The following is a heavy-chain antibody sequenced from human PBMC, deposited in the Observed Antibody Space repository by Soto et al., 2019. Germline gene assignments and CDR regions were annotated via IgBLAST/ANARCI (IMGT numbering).Heavy chain of an antibody. D-gene: IGHD2-8*01. CDR1: GFTFSNSW. CDR3: GVGFCANGVCYDFLYW. V-gene: IGHV3-23*01. CDR2: ISSGGSST. Sequence: GGSLRLSCAASGFTFSNSWMNWVRQAPGKGLEWVSVISSGGSSTYYADSVKGRFTISRDNSKNTLYLQMNSLTAEDTAVYYCGVGFCANGVCYDFLYWWGQVTPVTVSS. J-gene: IGHJ4*02.